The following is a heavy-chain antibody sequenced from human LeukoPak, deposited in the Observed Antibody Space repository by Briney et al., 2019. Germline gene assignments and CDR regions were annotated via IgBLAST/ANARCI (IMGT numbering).Heavy chain of an antibody. CDR2: MNPNNGNT. CDR1: GYTFTSYD. Sequence: APVKVSCKASGYTFTSYDINWVRQAAGQGLEWMGWMNPNNGNTDYAQKFQGRVTMTRNTSINTAYMELSSLRSEDTAVYYCARVTRRGDMFDPWAQGTLVTVSS. J-gene: IGHJ5*02. V-gene: IGHV1-8*01. D-gene: IGHD2-21*01. CDR3: ARVTRRGDMFDP.